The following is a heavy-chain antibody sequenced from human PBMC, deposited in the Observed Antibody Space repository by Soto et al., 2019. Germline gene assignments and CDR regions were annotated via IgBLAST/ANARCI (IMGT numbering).Heavy chain of an antibody. V-gene: IGHV3-7*03. CDR2: MRQDGSEK. Sequence: GGSLRLSCAASGFTFRSYWMSWVRQAPGKGLQWVANMRQDGSEKYYVDSVKGRFTISRDNAKNSLYLQMNTLRAEDTAVYYCARILCSSTSCYTFDYWGQGTLVTVSS. CDR3: ARILCSSTSCYTFDY. D-gene: IGHD2-2*02. CDR1: GFTFRSYW. J-gene: IGHJ4*02.